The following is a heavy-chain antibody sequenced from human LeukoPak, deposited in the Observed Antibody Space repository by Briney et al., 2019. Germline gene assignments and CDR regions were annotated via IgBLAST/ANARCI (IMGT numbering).Heavy chain of an antibody. CDR3: ATVRYASAWYLFDH. D-gene: IGHD6-13*01. CDR2: LGSTGST. Sequence: PGGSLRLSCAASGFDFRTSVMSWVRQAPGKGLEWVSCLGSTGSTYYIDSVKGRFSISRDYSQNTLYLEMNSLRAEDTATYFCATVRYASAWYLFDHWGRGTLVAVSS. CDR1: GFDFRTSV. J-gene: IGHJ4*02. V-gene: IGHV3-23*01.